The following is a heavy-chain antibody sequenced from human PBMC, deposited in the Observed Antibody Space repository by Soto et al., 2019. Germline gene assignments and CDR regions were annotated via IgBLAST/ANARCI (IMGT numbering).Heavy chain of an antibody. D-gene: IGHD2-2*01. CDR1: GFTFSSYG. J-gene: IGHJ6*03. CDR3: AKEGVVPAEGYYYYYMDV. CDR2: ISYDGSNK. Sequence: GGSLRLSCAASGFTFSSYGMHWVRQAPGKGLEWVAVISYDGSNKYYADSVKGRFTISRDNSKNTLYLQMNSLRAEDTAVYYCAKEGVVPAEGYYYYYMDVWGKGTTVTVSS. V-gene: IGHV3-30*18.